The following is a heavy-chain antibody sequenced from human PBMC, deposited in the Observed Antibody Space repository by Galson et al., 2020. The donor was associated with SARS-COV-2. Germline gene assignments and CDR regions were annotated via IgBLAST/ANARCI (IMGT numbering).Heavy chain of an antibody. D-gene: IGHD3-22*01. CDR3: ARQGVNMIVLVTVPGWYVDL. V-gene: IGHV4-38-2*02. CDR2: VSPSTTT. Sequence: SQTPSLTCTVSGYSVSTTNYWGWVRPPPGRGLAWIGSVSPSTTTYSTPSLPSRVAIPVYTSKNQFSLRLDSVTAADTALYYCARQGVNMIVLVTVPGWYVDLRGRGSLVTVSS. CDR1: GYSVSTTNY. J-gene: IGHJ2*01.